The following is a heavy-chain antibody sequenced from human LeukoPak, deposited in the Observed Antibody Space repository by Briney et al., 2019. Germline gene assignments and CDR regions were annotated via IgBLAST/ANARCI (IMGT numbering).Heavy chain of an antibody. J-gene: IGHJ4*02. CDR3: ARGGIAAAGKIRKTSLLYYFDY. V-gene: IGHV3-30*04. D-gene: IGHD6-13*01. Sequence: PGGSLRLSCAASGFTFSSYAMHWVRQAPGKGLEWVAVISYDGSNKYYADSVKGRFTISRDNSKNTLYLQMNSLRAEDTAVYYCARGGIAAAGKIRKTSLLYYFDYWGQGTLVTVSS. CDR2: ISYDGSNK. CDR1: GFTFSSYA.